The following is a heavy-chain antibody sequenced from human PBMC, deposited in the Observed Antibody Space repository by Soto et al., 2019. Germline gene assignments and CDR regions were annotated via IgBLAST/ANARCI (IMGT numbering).Heavy chain of an antibody. V-gene: IGHV4-59*01. J-gene: IGHJ4*02. CDR2: IYSSGST. CDR1: GGSISNYC. D-gene: IGHD5-18*01. Sequence: SETLSLTCTVSGGSISNYCWNWIRQSPGKGLEWIGYIYSSGSTHYNPSLQNRVTISIDTSKNQVSLKVNSVTAADTAVYYCARDHPHSYGVYYFDYWGQETPVTVSS. CDR3: ARDHPHSYGVYYFDY.